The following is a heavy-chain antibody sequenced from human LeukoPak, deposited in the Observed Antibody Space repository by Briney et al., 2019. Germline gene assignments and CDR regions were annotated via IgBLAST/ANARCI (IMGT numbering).Heavy chain of an antibody. V-gene: IGHV1-18*01. D-gene: IGHD2-2*01. CDR3: ARDNPLMGVVVPPNFFAFDP. CDR2: ISAYNGNT. CDR1: GYTFTSYG. Sequence: ASVKVSCKASGYTFTSYGISWVRQAPGQGLAWMGWISAYNGNTNYAQKLQGRVIMTTDTSTSTAYMELRSLRSDDTAVYYCARDNPLMGVVVPPNFFAFDPWGQGTLVTVSS. J-gene: IGHJ5*02.